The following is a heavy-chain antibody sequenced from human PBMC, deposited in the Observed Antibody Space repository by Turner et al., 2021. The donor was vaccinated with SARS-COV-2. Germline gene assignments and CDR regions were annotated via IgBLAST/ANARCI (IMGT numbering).Heavy chain of an antibody. CDR3: ARDPGYSGYDYWQNTEFFDY. CDR1: GFTFSSYS. D-gene: IGHD5-12*01. J-gene: IGHJ4*02. V-gene: IGHV3-21*01. Sequence: EVQLVESGGGLVKPGGSLRLSCEASGFTFSSYSMNWVRQAPGKGLEWVSSMSSSRSYIYYADAVKGRFTISRDNAKNSLYLQRNSLRAEDTAVYYCARDPGYSGYDYWQNTEFFDYWGQGTLVTVSS. CDR2: MSSSRSYI.